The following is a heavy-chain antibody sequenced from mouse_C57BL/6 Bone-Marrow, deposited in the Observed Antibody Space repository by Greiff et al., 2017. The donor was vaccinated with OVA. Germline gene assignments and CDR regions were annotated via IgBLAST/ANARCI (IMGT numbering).Heavy chain of an antibody. D-gene: IGHD4-1*01. Sequence: EVKLMESGEGLVKPGGSLKLSCAASGFTFSSYAMSWVRQTPEKRLEWVAYISSGGDYIYYADTVKGRFTLSRDNARNTLYLQMSSLKSEDTAMYYCTRGTVYFYYWGQGTTLTVSS. CDR2: ISSGGDYI. CDR1: GFTFSSYA. J-gene: IGHJ2*01. CDR3: TRGTVYFYY. V-gene: IGHV5-9-1*02.